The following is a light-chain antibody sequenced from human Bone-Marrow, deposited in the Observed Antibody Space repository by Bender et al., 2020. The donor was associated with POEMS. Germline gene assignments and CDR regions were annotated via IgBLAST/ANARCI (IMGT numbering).Light chain of an antibody. Sequence: QSVLTQPPSVSGAPGQTVTISCTGTSSNMGAGYGVNWYQQLPGTAPKLLIYNNENRPSGVPDRISGSKSGTSASLAITGLQAEDGADYYCQSYDISLSGWVFGGGTKLTAL. CDR2: NNE. V-gene: IGLV1-40*01. J-gene: IGLJ3*02. CDR1: SSNMGAGYG. CDR3: QSYDISLSGWV.